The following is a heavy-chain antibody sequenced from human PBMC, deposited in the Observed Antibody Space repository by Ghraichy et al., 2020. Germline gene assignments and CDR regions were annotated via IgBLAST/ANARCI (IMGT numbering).Heavy chain of an antibody. CDR3: ARDKIVVGPAAPWDVDI. CDR1: GGSFSGYY. D-gene: IGHD2-2*01. J-gene: IGHJ3*02. V-gene: IGHV4-34*01. CDR2: INHSGST. Sequence: SQTLSLTCAVYGGSFSGYYWSWIRRPPGKGLEWIGEINHSGSTKYNPSLKSRVTISVDTSKNQFSLKLSSVTAADTAVYYCARDKIVVGPAAPWDVDIWGQGTMVTVSS.